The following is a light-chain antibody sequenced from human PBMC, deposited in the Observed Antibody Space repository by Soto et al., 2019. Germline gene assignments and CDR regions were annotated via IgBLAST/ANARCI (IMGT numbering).Light chain of an antibody. CDR3: QQYGSSPHT. Sequence: EIVLTQYPGTLSLSPGERATLSCRASQSVSSSYLAWYQHKPGQAPRLLIYGASSRATGIPDRFSGRGSGTDFTLTISRLDPEDFAVYYCQQYGSSPHTFGQGTKLEIK. J-gene: IGKJ2*01. CDR1: QSVSSSY. V-gene: IGKV3-20*01. CDR2: GAS.